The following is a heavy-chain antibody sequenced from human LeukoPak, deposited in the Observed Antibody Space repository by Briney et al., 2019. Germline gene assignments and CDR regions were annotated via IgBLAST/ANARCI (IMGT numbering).Heavy chain of an antibody. CDR1: GTSISSYY. CDR3: ARASDIAVTGFDY. Sequence: SETLSLTCTVSGTSISSYYWSWIRQTPSDGLQWIASIYNGGNINYNPSLKSRDTISMDTSKSHFSLSLSSVTAADTAIYFCARASDIAVTGFDYWGQGLLVTVSA. D-gene: IGHD6-19*01. V-gene: IGHV4-59*01. CDR2: IYNGGNI. J-gene: IGHJ4*02.